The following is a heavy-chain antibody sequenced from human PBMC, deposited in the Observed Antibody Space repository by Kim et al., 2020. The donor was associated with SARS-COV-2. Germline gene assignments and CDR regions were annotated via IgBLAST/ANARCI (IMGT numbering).Heavy chain of an antibody. CDR3: ARLVSGGCGGDCYYADY. Sequence: GESLKISCKGSGYSFTSYWISWVRQMPGKGLEWMGRIDPSDSYTNYSPSFQGHVTISADKSISTAYLQWSSLKASDTAMYYCARLVSGGCGGDCYYADYWGQGTLVTVSS. D-gene: IGHD2-21*02. V-gene: IGHV5-10-1*01. CDR1: GYSFTSYW. CDR2: IDPSDSYT. J-gene: IGHJ4*02.